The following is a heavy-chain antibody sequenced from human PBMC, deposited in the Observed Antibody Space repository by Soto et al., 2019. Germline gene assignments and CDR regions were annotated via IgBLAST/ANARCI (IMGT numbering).Heavy chain of an antibody. CDR3: ARGVEGWDDSSGYSRGDY. V-gene: IGHV1-8*01. J-gene: IGHJ4*02. Sequence: QVQLVQSGAEVKKPGASVKVSCKASGYTFTSYDINWVRQATGQGLERMGWMNPNSGNTGYAQKFQGRVTMTRNTSISTAYMEMSSLRSEDTAVYYCARGVEGWDDSSGYSRGDYWGQGTLVTVSS. CDR2: MNPNSGNT. D-gene: IGHD3-22*01. CDR1: GYTFTSYD.